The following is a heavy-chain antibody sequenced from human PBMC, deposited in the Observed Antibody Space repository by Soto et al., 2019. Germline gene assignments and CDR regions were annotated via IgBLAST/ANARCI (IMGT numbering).Heavy chain of an antibody. V-gene: IGHV1-46*01. Sequence: GASVKVSCKASGYTFRNYYIHWVRQAPGQGLEWMGLINPSGGATSYSQRFQGRVTITKDSPTSTVYMELSSLGSEDTVVYYCGRAFDRSGLYWGQGTLVTVSS. D-gene: IGHD6-25*01. J-gene: IGHJ4*02. CDR1: GYTFRNYY. CDR2: INPSGGAT. CDR3: GRAFDRSGLY.